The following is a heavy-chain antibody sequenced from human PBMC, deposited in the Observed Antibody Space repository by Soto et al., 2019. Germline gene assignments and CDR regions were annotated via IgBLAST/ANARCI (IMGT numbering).Heavy chain of an antibody. D-gene: IGHD6-13*01. Sequence: SGGSLRLSCAASGFTFDDYAMHWVRQAPGKGLEWVSGISWNSGSIGYADSVKGRFTISRDNAKNSLYLQMNSLRAEDTALYYCAKDNSSSWTRSGGMDVRGQVPTVPVSS. CDR1: GFTFDDYA. V-gene: IGHV3-9*01. CDR2: ISWNSGSI. J-gene: IGHJ6*02. CDR3: AKDNSSSWTRSGGMDV.